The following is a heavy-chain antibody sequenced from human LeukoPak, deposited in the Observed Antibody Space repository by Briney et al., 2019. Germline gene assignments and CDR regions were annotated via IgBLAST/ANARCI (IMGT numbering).Heavy chain of an antibody. D-gene: IGHD3-22*01. Sequence: PGGSLRLSCAASGFTFSSYAMSWVRQAPGKGLEWVSAISGSGGSTYYADSVKGRFTISRDNSKKTLYLQMNSLRAEDTAVYYCAKTFNGNRYYYDSSGYDYAFDIWGQGTMVTVSS. CDR3: AKTFNGNRYYYDSSGYDYAFDI. J-gene: IGHJ3*02. CDR1: GFTFSSYA. CDR2: ISGSGGST. V-gene: IGHV3-23*01.